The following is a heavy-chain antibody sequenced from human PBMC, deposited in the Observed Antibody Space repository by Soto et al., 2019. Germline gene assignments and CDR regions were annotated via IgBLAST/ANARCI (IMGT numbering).Heavy chain of an antibody. CDR3: ARSGTP. CDR1: GGYIGSGGYY. Sequence: WTVFGGYIGSGGYYWSWIRQHPGKGLEWIGYIYYSGSTYYNPSLKSRVTISVDTSKNQFSLKLSSVTAADTAVYYCARSGTPWGQGTLVTVS. CDR2: IYYSGST. J-gene: IGHJ5*02. D-gene: IGHD1-1*01. V-gene: IGHV4-31*02.